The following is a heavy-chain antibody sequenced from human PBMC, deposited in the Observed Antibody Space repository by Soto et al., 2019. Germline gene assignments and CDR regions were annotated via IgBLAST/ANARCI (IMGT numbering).Heavy chain of an antibody. CDR2: IYYSGST. CDR1: GGSISSSSYY. V-gene: IGHV4-39*01. D-gene: IGHD2-2*01. CDR3: MLGSSWKDFDY. J-gene: IGHJ4*02. Sequence: SETLSLTCTVSGGSISSSSYYWGWIRQPPGKGLEWIGSIYYSGSTYYNPSLKSRVTISVDTSKTQLSLKLSSVTAADTAVYYCMLGSSWKDFDYWGQGTLVTSPQ.